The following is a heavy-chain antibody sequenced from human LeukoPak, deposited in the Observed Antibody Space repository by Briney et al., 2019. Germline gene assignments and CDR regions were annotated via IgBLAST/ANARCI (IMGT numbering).Heavy chain of an antibody. CDR3: ARGPPPDFDY. CDR2: IHPSGNT. CDR1: GDSISSYY. J-gene: IGHJ4*02. Sequence: SDTLSLTCTVSGDSISSYYWSWVRQPAGKGLEWIGRIHPSGNTNYNPSLKSRVTLSVDTSKNQFSLKLSSVTAADTAVYYCARGPPPDFDYWGRGTLVTVSS. V-gene: IGHV4-4*07.